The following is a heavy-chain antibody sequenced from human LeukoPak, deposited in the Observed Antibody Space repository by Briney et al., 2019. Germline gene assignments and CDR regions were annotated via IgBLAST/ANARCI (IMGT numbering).Heavy chain of an antibody. Sequence: SQTLSLTCTVSGGSVSSGNVYWSWIRQQPGKGLEWIGYIYTGGSNYYNPSLRSRVLISVDTSKNQLSLELSSVTAADTALYYCARVVNEWVRHNFDYWGQGSLVTVSS. V-gene: IGHV4-31*03. CDR1: GGSVSSGNVY. CDR2: IYTGGSN. CDR3: ARVVNEWVRHNFDY. D-gene: IGHD5-12*01. J-gene: IGHJ4*02.